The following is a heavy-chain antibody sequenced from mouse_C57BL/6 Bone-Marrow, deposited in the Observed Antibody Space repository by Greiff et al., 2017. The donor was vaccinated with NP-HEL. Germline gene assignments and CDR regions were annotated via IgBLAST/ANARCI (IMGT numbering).Heavy chain of an antibody. V-gene: IGHV1-53*01. Sequence: QVQLQQPGTELVKPGASVKLSCKASGYTFTSYWMHWLKQRPGQGLEWIGNINPNNGGTNDNGKFKTKATLTVDKSSSTAYMQLSSLTSEDSAVYYCARDSGYAFDSWGQGTTLTLSS. CDR2: INPNNGGT. D-gene: IGHD3-2*02. J-gene: IGHJ2*01. CDR3: ARDSGYAFDS. CDR1: GYTFTSYW.